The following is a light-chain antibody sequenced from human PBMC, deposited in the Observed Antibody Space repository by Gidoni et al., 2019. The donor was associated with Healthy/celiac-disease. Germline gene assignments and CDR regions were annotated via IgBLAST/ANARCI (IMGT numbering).Light chain of an antibody. CDR1: QSVSSY. CDR2: EAS. J-gene: IGKJ2*04. V-gene: IGKV3-11*01. CDR3: QQRSNWPCS. Sequence: PPTQALTPGERGTLSCRGSQSVSSYLAWYPQKPSQTPRLLIYEASNRATGIPARFSGRGSGTDFTLTNSSLEPEDCAVYYCQQRSNWPCSFGQGTKLEIK.